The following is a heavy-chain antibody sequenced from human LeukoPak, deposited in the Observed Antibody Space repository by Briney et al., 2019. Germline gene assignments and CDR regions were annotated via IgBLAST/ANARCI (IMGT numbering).Heavy chain of an antibody. V-gene: IGHV4-61*02. CDR1: GGSISSGSHW. J-gene: IGHJ4*02. CDR2: ISASGST. CDR3: AREARHGFDY. Sequence: SETLSLTCTVSGGSISSGSHWWTWVRQPAGKGLEWIGRISASGSTNYNPSLKSRVTISIDTSKNQFSLKLSSVTAADTALYYCAREARHGFDYWGQGTLVTVSS.